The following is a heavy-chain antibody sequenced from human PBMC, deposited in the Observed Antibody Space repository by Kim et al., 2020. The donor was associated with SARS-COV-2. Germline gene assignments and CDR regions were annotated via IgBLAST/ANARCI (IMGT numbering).Heavy chain of an antibody. CDR2: ISGSGGST. Sequence: GGSLRLSCAASGFTFSSYAMSWVRQAPGKGLEWVSAISGSGGSTYYADSVKGRFTISRDNSKNTLYLQMNSLRAEDTAVYYCAKEVPDLAIFGVVIRGRGYGMDVWGQGTTVTVSS. V-gene: IGHV3-23*01. D-gene: IGHD3-3*01. CDR3: AKEVPDLAIFGVVIRGRGYGMDV. CDR1: GFTFSSYA. J-gene: IGHJ6*02.